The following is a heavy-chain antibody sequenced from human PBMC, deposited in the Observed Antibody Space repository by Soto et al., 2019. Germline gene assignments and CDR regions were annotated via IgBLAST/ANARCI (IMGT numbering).Heavy chain of an antibody. CDR1: GYTFTGYY. CDR2: INPNSGGT. J-gene: IGHJ5*02. D-gene: IGHD2-2*01. CDR3: ARGSGSAKYQLRLWFDP. Sequence: QVQLVQSGAEVKKPGASVKVSCKASGYTFTGYYMHWVRQAPGQGLEWMGWINPNSGGTNYAQKFQGSVPMTRDTSISTAYMELSRLRSDDTAVYYCARGSGSAKYQLRLWFDPCGHGTLVTVSS. V-gene: IGHV1-2*04.